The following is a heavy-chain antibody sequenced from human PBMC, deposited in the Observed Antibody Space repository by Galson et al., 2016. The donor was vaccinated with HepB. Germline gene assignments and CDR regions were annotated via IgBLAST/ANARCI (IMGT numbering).Heavy chain of an antibody. CDR3: ARGRNSAFDS. Sequence: CAISGDSVSRNGVAWKWIRQSPSRGLEWLGRTYYSSRWNNDYSASVKSRITINLDTPNNLFSLQLSSVTPEDTAVYYCARGRNSAFDSWGQGTLVTVSS. D-gene: IGHD1-14*01. CDR2: TYYSSRWNN. CDR1: GDSVSRNGVA. V-gene: IGHV6-1*01. J-gene: IGHJ4*02.